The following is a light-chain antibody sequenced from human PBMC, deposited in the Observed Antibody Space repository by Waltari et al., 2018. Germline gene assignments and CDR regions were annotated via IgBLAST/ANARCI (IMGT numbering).Light chain of an antibody. J-gene: IGLJ2*01. V-gene: IGLV2-14*01. CDR1: SSDSGGYTY. Sequence: SALTQPDSVSGSPAQSITISCSGISSDSGGYTYVSWYQQHPGEAPKVIIYDVSNRPSGVSNRFSGSKSGSSASLTISGLQAEDEADYYCSSFTSSTTGIFGGGTKLTVL. CDR2: DVS. CDR3: SSFTSSTTGI.